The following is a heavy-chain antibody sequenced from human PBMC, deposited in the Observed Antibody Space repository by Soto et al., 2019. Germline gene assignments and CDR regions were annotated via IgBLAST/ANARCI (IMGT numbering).Heavy chain of an antibody. CDR2: ISSSSTYI. Sequence: PWWSLRLSCSASVFTFSTYSMNWVRQAPGKGPEWVSSISSSSTYIYYADSVKGRFTISRDNAKNSLYLQMNSLSAEDTAVYYCAGEPRYYHGMDVWGQGTTVTVSS. J-gene: IGHJ6*02. CDR3: AGEPRYYHGMDV. D-gene: IGHD3-10*01. CDR1: VFTFSTYS. V-gene: IGHV3-21*01.